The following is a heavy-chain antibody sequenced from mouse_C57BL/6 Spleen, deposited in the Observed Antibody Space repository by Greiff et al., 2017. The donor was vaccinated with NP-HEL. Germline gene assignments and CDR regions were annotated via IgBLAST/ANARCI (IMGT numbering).Heavy chain of an antibody. V-gene: IGHV7-3*01. CDR3: ARSPFYGSYEKRLENYAMDY. Sequence: DVMLVESGGGLVQPGGSLSLSCAASGFTFTDYYMSWVRQPPGKALEWLGFIRNKANGYTTEYSASVKGRFNISRDNSQSILYLQRNALRAEDSATYYCARSPFYGSYEKRLENYAMDYWGQGTSVTVSS. J-gene: IGHJ4*01. CDR2: IRNKANGYTT. CDR1: GFTFTDYY. D-gene: IGHD1-1*02.